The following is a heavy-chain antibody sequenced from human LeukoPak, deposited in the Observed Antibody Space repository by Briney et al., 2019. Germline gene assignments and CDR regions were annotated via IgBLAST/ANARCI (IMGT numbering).Heavy chain of an antibody. J-gene: IGHJ4*02. V-gene: IGHV1-69*05. CDR3: ARDRADSSGYYYRFDY. D-gene: IGHD3-22*01. CDR2: IIPIFGTA. Sequence: GASVKVSCKASGGTFSSYAISWVRQAPGQRLEWMGGIIPIFGTANYAQKFQGRVTITTDESTSTAYMELSGLRSEDTAVYYCARDRADSSGYYYRFDYWGQGTLVTVSS. CDR1: GGTFSSYA.